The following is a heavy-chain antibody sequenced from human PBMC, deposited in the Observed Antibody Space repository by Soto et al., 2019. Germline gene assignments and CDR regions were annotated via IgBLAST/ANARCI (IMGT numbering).Heavy chain of an antibody. Sequence: ASVEVSCKASGYTFTSYGISWVRQAPGQGLEWMGWISAYNGNTNYAQKLQGRVTMTTDTSTSTAYMELRSLRSDDTAVYYCARDSKLAAAGTVNYCYGMDVWGQGTTITFSS. CDR1: GYTFTSYG. J-gene: IGHJ6*02. V-gene: IGHV1-18*04. CDR2: ISAYNGNT. CDR3: ARDSKLAAAGTVNYCYGMDV. D-gene: IGHD6-13*01.